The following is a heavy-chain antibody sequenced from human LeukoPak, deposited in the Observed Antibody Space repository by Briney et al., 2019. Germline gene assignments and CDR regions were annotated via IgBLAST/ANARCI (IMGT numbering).Heavy chain of an antibody. CDR2: IKEDGSEK. D-gene: IGHD2-8*01. CDR1: GFTFSNYW. J-gene: IGHJ4*02. CDR3: ATGRTKKY. Sequence: GGSLRLSCVASGFTFSNYWMNWVRQAPGERPEWVANIKEDGSEKYYVDSVKGRFTISRDDAKNSLYLQMNSLRAEDTAVYYCATGRTKKYWGQGTLVTVSS. V-gene: IGHV3-7*01.